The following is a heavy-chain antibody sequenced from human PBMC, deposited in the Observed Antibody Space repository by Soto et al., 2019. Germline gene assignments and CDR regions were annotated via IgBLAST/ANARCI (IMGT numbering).Heavy chain of an antibody. V-gene: IGHV3-23*01. J-gene: IGHJ6*02. D-gene: IGHD4-17*01. CDR1: GFIFNSYA. Sequence: PGGSLRLSCAASGFIFNSYAMSWVRQDPGQGLEWVSAISGSGGDTYYADSVKGRFTISRDNSKDTLYLQMNSLRAEDTAVYYCAKDSPYGDYHYGMDAWGQGSTVTVSS. CDR2: ISGSGGDT. CDR3: AKDSPYGDYHYGMDA.